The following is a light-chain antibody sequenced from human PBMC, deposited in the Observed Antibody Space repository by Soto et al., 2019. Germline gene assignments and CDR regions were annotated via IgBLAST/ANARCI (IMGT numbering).Light chain of an antibody. Sequence: AIQMTQSPSSLSASVGDRVTITCRASQDIRNALGWYQQKPGRAPKLLIYAASSLQSGVPSRFSGSGSGTDFTLTISSLQSEDFATYYCLQPSNLPLTFGQGTNLRVK. CDR2: AAS. J-gene: IGKJ2*01. CDR3: LQPSNLPLT. V-gene: IGKV1-6*01. CDR1: QDIRNA.